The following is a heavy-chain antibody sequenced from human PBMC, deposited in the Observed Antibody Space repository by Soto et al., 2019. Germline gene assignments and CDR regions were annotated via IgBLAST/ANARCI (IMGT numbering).Heavy chain of an antibody. J-gene: IGHJ4*02. Sequence: GGSLRLSCAASGFTFSSYAMSWVLQAPGKGLEWVSAISGSGGSTYYADSVKGRFTISRDNSKNTLYLQMNSLRAEDTAVYYCAIGQLEGEDHLDYWGQGTLVTV. D-gene: IGHD6-6*01. CDR3: AIGQLEGEDHLDY. CDR2: ISGSGGST. V-gene: IGHV3-23*01. CDR1: GFTFSSYA.